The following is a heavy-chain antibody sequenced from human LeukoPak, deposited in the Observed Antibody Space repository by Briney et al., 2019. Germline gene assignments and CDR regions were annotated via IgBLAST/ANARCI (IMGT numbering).Heavy chain of an antibody. CDR2: IIPIFGTA. Sequence: SVKVSCKASGGTFSSYAISWVRQAPGQGLEWMGGIIPIFGTANYAQKFQGRVTITADESTSTAYMELSSLRSEDTAVYYCARFDIDTANVYYYYGMDVWGQGTTVTVSS. J-gene: IGHJ6*02. D-gene: IGHD5-18*01. V-gene: IGHV1-69*13. CDR3: ARFDIDTANVYYYYGMDV. CDR1: GGTFSSYA.